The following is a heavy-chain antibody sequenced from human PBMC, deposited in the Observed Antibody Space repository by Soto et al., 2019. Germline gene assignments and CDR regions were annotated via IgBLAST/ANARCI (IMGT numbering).Heavy chain of an antibody. CDR2: IDPSDSYT. CDR1: GYSFTSYW. J-gene: IGHJ6*02. Sequence: GESLKISCKGSGYSFTSYWISWVRQLPGKGLEWMGRIDPSDSYTNYSPSFQGHVTISADKSISTAYLQWSSLKASDTAMYYCASAAYYYYGMDVWGQGTTVTVSS. CDR3: ASAAYYYYGMDV. V-gene: IGHV5-10-1*01. D-gene: IGHD2-15*01.